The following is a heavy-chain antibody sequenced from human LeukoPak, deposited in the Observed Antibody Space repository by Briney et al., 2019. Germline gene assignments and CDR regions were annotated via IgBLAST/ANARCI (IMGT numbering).Heavy chain of an antibody. V-gene: IGHV4-31*03. CDR1: DGSISSGGYY. CDR3: ARAAIGDYYDSSDSSAAD. CDR2: IYYSGST. J-gene: IGHJ4*02. D-gene: IGHD3-22*01. Sequence: SETLSLTCTVSDGSISSGGYYWSWIRQHPGKGLEWIGYIYYSGSTFYNPSLKSRVTISVDTSKNQFSLKLSSVTAAATAVYYCARAAIGDYYDSSDSSAADWGQGTLVTVSS.